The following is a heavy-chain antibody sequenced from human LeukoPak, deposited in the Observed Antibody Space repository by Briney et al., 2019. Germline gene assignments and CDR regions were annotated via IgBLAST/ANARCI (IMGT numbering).Heavy chain of an antibody. CDR3: ARVARGTIFGVVPFLYYMDV. CDR1: GYTFTGYS. V-gene: IGHV1-2*02. Sequence: ASVKVSCKASGYTFTGYSLHWVRQAPGQGLEWMGWIKSHSGGTHYAQKFQGRVTMTRDTSISTAYMELSSLRSEDTAVYYCARVARGTIFGVVPFLYYMDVWGKGTTVTVSS. D-gene: IGHD3-3*01. CDR2: IKSHSGGT. J-gene: IGHJ6*03.